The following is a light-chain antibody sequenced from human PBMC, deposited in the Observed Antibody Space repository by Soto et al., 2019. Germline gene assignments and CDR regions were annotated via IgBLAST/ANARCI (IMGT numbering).Light chain of an antibody. CDR2: DTS. V-gene: IGKV3-11*01. Sequence: EIVLTQSPATLSLSPGERATLSCRASQSVSTYLAWYQQKPGQAPRLLIFDTSNRATGIPARFSGSGSGTDFTLTISGLEPEDFALYYCQQRSNWTLTFGGGTRVPMK. CDR3: QQRSNWTLT. CDR1: QSVSTY. J-gene: IGKJ4*01.